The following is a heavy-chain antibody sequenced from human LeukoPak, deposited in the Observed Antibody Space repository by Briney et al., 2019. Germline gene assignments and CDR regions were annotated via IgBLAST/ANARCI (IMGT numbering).Heavy chain of an antibody. J-gene: IGHJ4*02. V-gene: IGHV3-23*01. Sequence: QPGGSLRLSCAASGFTFSSYAMSWVRQATGKGLEWVSAISGSGGSTYYADSVKGRFTISRDNSKNTLYLQMNSLRAEDTAVYYCAKDLRGQIVVVPAATVWGYWGQGTLVTVSS. CDR2: ISGSGGST. CDR1: GFTFSSYA. CDR3: AKDLRGQIVVVPAATVWGY. D-gene: IGHD2-2*01.